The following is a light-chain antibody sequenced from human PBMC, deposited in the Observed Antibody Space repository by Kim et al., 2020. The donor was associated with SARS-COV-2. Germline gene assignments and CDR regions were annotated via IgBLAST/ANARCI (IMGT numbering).Light chain of an antibody. CDR1: SGHSSYA. J-gene: IGLJ2*01. CDR2: LNSDGSH. Sequence: QLVLTQSPSASASLGALVKLTCTLSSGHSSYAIAWHQQQPEKGPRYLMKLNSDGSHSKGDGIPDRFSVSSSGAERYLTISSLQSEDEADYYCCSYVGSRIFAVFGGGTQLTVL. V-gene: IGLV4-69*01. CDR3: CSYVGSRIFAV.